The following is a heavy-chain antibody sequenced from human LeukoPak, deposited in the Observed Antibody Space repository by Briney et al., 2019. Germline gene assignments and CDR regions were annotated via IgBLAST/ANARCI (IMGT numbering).Heavy chain of an antibody. Sequence: GGSLRLSCAASGFTFSSYDMHWVRQATGKGLEWVSAIGTAGDTYYPGSVKGRFTISRENAKNSLYLQMNSLRAGDTAVYYCAKDESPQYYDILTGYPHYGMDVWGQGTTVTVSS. D-gene: IGHD3-9*01. CDR3: AKDESPQYYDILTGYPHYGMDV. J-gene: IGHJ6*02. CDR2: IGTAGDT. CDR1: GFTFSSYD. V-gene: IGHV3-13*01.